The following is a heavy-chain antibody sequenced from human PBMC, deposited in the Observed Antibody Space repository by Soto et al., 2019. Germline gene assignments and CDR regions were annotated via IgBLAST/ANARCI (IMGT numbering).Heavy chain of an antibody. CDR1: GFTFSSYS. Sequence: EPLVESGGALVQRGGSLRLSCAASGFTFSSYSMKWVRQAPGKGLEWVSHISSSSTGMYYADSVKGRFIISRDNAKNSLYLPMNDLRDEDTAVYYCTRAGRGAVVVGDLGYFYYGMDVWGQGTTVTVSS. CDR2: ISSSSTGM. V-gene: IGHV3-48*02. D-gene: IGHD2-15*01. CDR3: TRAGRGAVVVGDLGYFYYGMDV. J-gene: IGHJ6*02.